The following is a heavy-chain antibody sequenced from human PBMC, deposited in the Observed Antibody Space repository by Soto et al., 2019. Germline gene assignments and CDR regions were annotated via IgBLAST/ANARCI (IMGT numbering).Heavy chain of an antibody. CDR3: ARIDWNDGPNWFDP. CDR1: GSSLSTSGMC. J-gene: IGHJ5*02. CDR2: IDWDDDK. Sequence: SGPTLVNPTQTLTLTCTFSGSSLSTSGMCVSWIRQPPGKALEWLARIDWDDDKYYSTSLKTRLTISKDTSKNQVVLTMTNMDPVDTATYYCARIDWNDGPNWFDPWGQGTLVTVSS. D-gene: IGHD1-1*01. V-gene: IGHV2-70*11.